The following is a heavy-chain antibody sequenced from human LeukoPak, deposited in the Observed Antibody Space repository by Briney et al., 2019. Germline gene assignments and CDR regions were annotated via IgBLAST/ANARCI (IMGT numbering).Heavy chain of an antibody. V-gene: IGHV5-51*01. D-gene: IGHD5-12*01. CDR2: INPNDSDT. J-gene: IGHJ4*02. Sequence: GESLKISCQASGYFFTSYWIGWVRQMPGKGLEWMGIINPNDSDTRYSPSFQGQVTISADKSIGTVYLQWSSLKASDTAKYYCAKGYSRVDYWGQGTLVTVSS. CDR3: AKGYSRVDY. CDR1: GYFFTSYW.